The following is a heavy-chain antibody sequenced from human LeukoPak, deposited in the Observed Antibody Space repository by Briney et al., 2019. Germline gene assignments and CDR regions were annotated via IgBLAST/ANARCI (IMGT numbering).Heavy chain of an antibody. D-gene: IGHD2-2*01. Sequence: GGSLRLSCAASGFTFSSYAMHWVRQAPGKGLEWVAVISYDGSNKYYADSVKGRFTISRDNSKNTLYLQMNSLRAEDTAVYYCARMVVPHRFDYWGQGNLVTVSS. CDR3: ARMVVPHRFDY. V-gene: IGHV3-30*04. CDR1: GFTFSSYA. J-gene: IGHJ4*02. CDR2: ISYDGSNK.